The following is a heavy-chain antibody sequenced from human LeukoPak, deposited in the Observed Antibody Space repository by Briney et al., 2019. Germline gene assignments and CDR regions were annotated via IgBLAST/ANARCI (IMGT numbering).Heavy chain of an antibody. CDR1: GGSMTTHH. V-gene: IGHV4-59*11. D-gene: IGHD5-18*01. Sequence: SETLSLTCTVSGGSMTTHHWNWIRQTPGKGLEWIGYVFDSGRTKENPSLKSGVTLSADTSKNQLSLRLSSVTAADTAVDYCTTIKRGNIFGYFDFWRQGILVTVSS. CDR3: TTIKRGNIFGYFDF. J-gene: IGHJ4*02. CDR2: VFDSGRT.